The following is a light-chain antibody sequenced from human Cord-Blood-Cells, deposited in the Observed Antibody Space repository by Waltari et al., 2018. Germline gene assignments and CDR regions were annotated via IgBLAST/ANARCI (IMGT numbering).Light chain of an antibody. CDR3: AAWDDSLSGWV. CDR1: SSNIGSNY. CDR2: RNN. Sequence: QSVLTQPPSASGTPGQRVTISCSGSSSNIGSNYVYWYQQLPGTAPKLLIYRNNQRTSGVPGLFSGSKSGTSASLAISGLRSEDEADYYCAAWDDSLSGWVFGGGTKLTVL. J-gene: IGLJ3*02. V-gene: IGLV1-47*01.